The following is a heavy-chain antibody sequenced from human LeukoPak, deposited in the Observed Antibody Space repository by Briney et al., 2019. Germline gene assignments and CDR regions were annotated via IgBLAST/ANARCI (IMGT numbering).Heavy chain of an antibody. CDR2: INPSAGTT. J-gene: IGHJ6*02. D-gene: IGHD6-19*01. CDR1: GYTFTSYY. Sequence: GASVMVSCKASGYTFTSYYMHWVRQAPGQGLEWMGLINPSAGTTTYAQKFQGRVTVTRDTSTSTVYMDLSSLKSEDTAVHYCARGRSSVWPVGLCMDVWGQGTTVTVSS. CDR3: ARGRSSVWPVGLCMDV. V-gene: IGHV1-46*01.